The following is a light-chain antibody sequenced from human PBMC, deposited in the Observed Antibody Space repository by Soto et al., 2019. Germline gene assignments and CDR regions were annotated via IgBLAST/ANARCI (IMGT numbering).Light chain of an antibody. V-gene: IGLV1-40*01. CDR2: ANS. CDR3: PSYDRSLSARV. CDR1: NSNIGAGSD. Sequence: QSVLTQPPSVSGAPGQRVTISCTGSNSNIGAGSDVHWYQQLPGTAPKLLIYANSNRPSGVPDRFSGSKSGTSASLAITGLQAEDEADYYCPSYDRSLSARVFGGGTKLTVL. J-gene: IGLJ3*02.